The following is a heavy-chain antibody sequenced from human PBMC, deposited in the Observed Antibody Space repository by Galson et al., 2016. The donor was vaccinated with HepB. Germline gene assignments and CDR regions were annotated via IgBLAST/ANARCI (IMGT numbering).Heavy chain of an antibody. Sequence: PALVKPTQTLTLTCTVSGFSLSNARMGVAWIRQPPGKALEWLAHIFSNDAKSLSTSLKSRLTISKDTSKSQVVLTMTNMDPVDTATYYCARLIGDTFDLFDLWGRGTLVTVSS. J-gene: IGHJ5*02. D-gene: IGHD2/OR15-2a*01. CDR3: ARLIGDTFDLFDL. V-gene: IGHV2-26*01. CDR2: IFSNDAK. CDR1: GFSLSNARMG.